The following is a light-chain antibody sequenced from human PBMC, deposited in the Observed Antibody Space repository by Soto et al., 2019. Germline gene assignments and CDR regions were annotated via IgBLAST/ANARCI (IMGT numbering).Light chain of an antibody. V-gene: IGLV2-14*01. CDR1: SSDIGAHKY. CDR2: EVN. CDR3: SSYSRVRTREGV. Sequence: QSALTQPASVSGSPGQSITISCSGTSSDIGAHKYVSWYQQRPGKAPKLLLYEVNNRPLGVSDRFSGSKSGNTASLIISGLQAEDEATYFCSSYSRVRTREGVFGGGTKVTVL. J-gene: IGLJ3*02.